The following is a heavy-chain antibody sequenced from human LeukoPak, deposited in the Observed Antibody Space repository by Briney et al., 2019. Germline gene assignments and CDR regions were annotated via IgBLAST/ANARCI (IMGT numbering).Heavy chain of an antibody. J-gene: IGHJ3*02. D-gene: IGHD3-22*01. V-gene: IGHV3-7*01. CDR1: GFTFSSYW. CDR2: IKQDGSEK. CDR3: ASRSGYYYGNAFDI. Sequence: GGSLRLSCAASGFTFSSYWMSWVRQAPGKGLEWVANIKQDGSEKYYVDSVKGRFTISRDNAKNSLYLQMNSLRAEDTAVYYCASRSGYYYGNAFDIWGQGTMVTVSS.